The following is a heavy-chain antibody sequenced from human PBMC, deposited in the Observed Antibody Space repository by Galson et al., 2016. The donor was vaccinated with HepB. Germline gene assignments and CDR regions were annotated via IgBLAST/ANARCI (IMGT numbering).Heavy chain of an antibody. CDR2: ITPSGGAT. V-gene: IGHV1-46*01. D-gene: IGHD4-17*01. Sequence: SVKVSCKASGCIFTSYYIHWVRQAPGQGLEWMGRITPSGGATTFAQKFQGRVTLTRDTSTNTVYMELSSLRSEDTAMYYCVRQSYGDFPSDYWGQGTLVTVSS. CDR3: VRQSYGDFPSDY. J-gene: IGHJ4*02. CDR1: GCIFTSYY.